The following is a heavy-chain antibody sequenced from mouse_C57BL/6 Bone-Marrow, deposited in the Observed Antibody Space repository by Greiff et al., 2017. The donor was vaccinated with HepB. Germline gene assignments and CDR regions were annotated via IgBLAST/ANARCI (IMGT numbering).Heavy chain of an antibody. CDR2: IHPNSGST. CDR3: ARSGIYYYGSSPWFAY. V-gene: IGHV1-64*01. J-gene: IGHJ3*01. CDR1: GYTFTSYW. D-gene: IGHD1-1*01. Sequence: VQLQQPGAELVKPGASVKLSCKASGYTFTSYWMHWVKQRPGQGLEWIGMIHPNSGSTNYNEKFKSKATLTVDKSSSTAYMQLSSLTSADSAVYYCARSGIYYYGSSPWFAYWGQGTLVTVSA.